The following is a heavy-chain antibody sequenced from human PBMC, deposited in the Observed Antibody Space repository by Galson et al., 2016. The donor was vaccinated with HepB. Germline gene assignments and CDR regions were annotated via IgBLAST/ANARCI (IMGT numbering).Heavy chain of an antibody. Sequence: SVKVSCKASGYTFSGHGIAWVRQAPGRGLEWMGYISPYNGNTDYAQNFQGRITMTTDASTSTAYMVVRSLKSDDTAVYYCARSGIIRVNWFDPWGQGTLVIVSS. D-gene: IGHD3-10*01. J-gene: IGHJ5*02. CDR3: ARSGIIRVNWFDP. CDR2: ISPYNGNT. V-gene: IGHV1-18*01. CDR1: GYTFSGHG.